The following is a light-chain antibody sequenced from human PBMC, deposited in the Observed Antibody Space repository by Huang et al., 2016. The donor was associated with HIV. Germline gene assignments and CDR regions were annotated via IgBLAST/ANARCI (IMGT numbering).Light chain of an antibody. CDR2: YAS. CDR3: HQSRSFPYT. V-gene: IGKV6-21*02. J-gene: IGKJ2*01. Sequence: DIVLTQSPDFQSVTPKEKVTITCRASQSIGNSLHWYQQNPGQSPSLLIKYASQSISGVPSRFSGIGFGTDFTLTINSLESEDAATYYCHQSRSFPYTFGQGTRLEIK. CDR1: QSIGNS.